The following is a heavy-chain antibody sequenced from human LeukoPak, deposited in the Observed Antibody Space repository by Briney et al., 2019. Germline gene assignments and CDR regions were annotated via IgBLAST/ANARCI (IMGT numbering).Heavy chain of an antibody. CDR2: ISTSSSQI. CDR1: GFTFSEYS. CDR3: ARQVSGYGSGSFYFDY. D-gene: IGHD3-10*01. Sequence: PGGSLRLSCAASGFTFSEYSMNWVRQAPGKGLEWVSFISTSSSQIYYADSVKGRFTISRDNARNSVSLQMNSLRAEDTAVYYCARQVSGYGSGSFYFDYWGQGMLVTVSS. V-gene: IGHV3-21*01. J-gene: IGHJ4*02.